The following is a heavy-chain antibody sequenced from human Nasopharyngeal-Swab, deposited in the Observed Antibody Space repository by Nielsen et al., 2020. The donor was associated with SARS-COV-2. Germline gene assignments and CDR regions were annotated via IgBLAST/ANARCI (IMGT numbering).Heavy chain of an antibody. CDR1: GYTFTSYY. CDR3: ARDTYYYDSSGNDAFDI. J-gene: IGHJ3*02. V-gene: IGHV1-46*01. D-gene: IGHD3-22*01. CDR2: INPSGGST. Sequence: ASVKVSCKASGYTFTSYYMHWARQAPGQGLEWMGIINPSGGSTSYAQKFQGRVTMTRDTSTSTVYMELSSLRSEDTAVYYCARDTYYYDSSGNDAFDIWGQGTMVTVSS.